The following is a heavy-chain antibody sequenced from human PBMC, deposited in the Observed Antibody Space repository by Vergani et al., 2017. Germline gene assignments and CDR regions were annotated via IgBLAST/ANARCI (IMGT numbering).Heavy chain of an antibody. CDR1: GYTFSNYY. J-gene: IGHJ4*02. Sequence: QVQVVQSGAEVKKSGASVQVSCKTSGYTFSNYYMHWLRQAPGQGLEWMGIINPSGGHTNYAQKFQGRVTMTRDTSTSTVYMELSSLRSEDTAIYYCANGDYVILTGYRYWGQGTLVTVSS. V-gene: IGHV1-46*03. CDR2: INPSGGHT. D-gene: IGHD3-9*01. CDR3: ANGDYVILTGYRY.